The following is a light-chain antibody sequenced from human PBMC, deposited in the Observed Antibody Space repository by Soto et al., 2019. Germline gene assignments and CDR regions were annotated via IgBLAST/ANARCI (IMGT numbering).Light chain of an antibody. J-gene: IGKJ4*01. V-gene: IGKV3-11*01. Sequence: EIVLTQSPATLSSFPGDRVTLSCRASQSVNSKVAWYQQKPGQSPRLLIYGASNRATGIPDRFSGSGSGTDFSLTTSSLEPEDFAVYDCQQRSTCGGGTKVDI. CDR3: QQRST. CDR2: GAS. CDR1: QSVNSK.